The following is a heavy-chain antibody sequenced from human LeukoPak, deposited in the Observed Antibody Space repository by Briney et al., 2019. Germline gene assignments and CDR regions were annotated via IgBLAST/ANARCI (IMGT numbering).Heavy chain of an antibody. Sequence: PSETLFLTCTVSGGSISSYYWSWIRQPPGKGLEWIGYIYYSGSTNYNPSLKSRVTISVDTSKNQFSLKLSSVTAADTAVYYCARLYYYDSSGYTFPRAYFDYWGQGTLVTVSS. J-gene: IGHJ4*02. CDR3: ARLYYYDSSGYTFPRAYFDY. D-gene: IGHD3-22*01. CDR1: GGSISSYY. V-gene: IGHV4-59*08. CDR2: IYYSGST.